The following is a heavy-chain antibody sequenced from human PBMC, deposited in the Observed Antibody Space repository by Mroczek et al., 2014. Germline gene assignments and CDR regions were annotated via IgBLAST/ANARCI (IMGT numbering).Heavy chain of an antibody. D-gene: IGHD5-12*01. Sequence: GGGLVQPGGVLRLSCAASGFTFRDYAMSWVRQAPGKGLEWVSAISGSAGSTYYADSVQGRFTIPRDNSKSTLYLQMNSLRAEDTAVYYCAKDLAYSGYDQNWFDPWGQGTLVTVSS. CDR2: ISGSAGST. CDR1: GFTFRDYA. CDR3: AKDLAYSGYDQNWFDP. J-gene: IGHJ5*02. V-gene: IGHV3-23*01.